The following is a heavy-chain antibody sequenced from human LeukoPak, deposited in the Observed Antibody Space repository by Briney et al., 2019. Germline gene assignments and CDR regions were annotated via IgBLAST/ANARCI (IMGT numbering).Heavy chain of an antibody. V-gene: IGHV3-74*01. CDR3: AREQGGYSDSWHDY. J-gene: IGHJ4*02. CDR1: GFTLSNAW. CDR2: INSDGTST. D-gene: IGHD6-13*01. Sequence: GGSLRLSCAASGFTLSNAWMHWVRQAPGKGPVWVSRINSDGTSTSYANSVKGRFTISRDDSKNTLHLQMNNLRAEDTAVYFCAREQGGYSDSWHDYWGQGTLVTVSS.